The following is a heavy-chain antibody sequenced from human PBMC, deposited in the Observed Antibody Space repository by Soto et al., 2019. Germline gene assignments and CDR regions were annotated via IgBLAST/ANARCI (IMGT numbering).Heavy chain of an antibody. Sequence: GGSLRLSCAASVFTFSSYCMHWVRHAPGKGLVWVSRINSDGSSTSYADSVKGRFTISRDNAKNTLYLQMNSLRAEDTAVYYCARIAARPGYYYYGMDVWGQGTTVTVSS. CDR1: VFTFSSYC. CDR3: ARIAARPGYYYYGMDV. J-gene: IGHJ6*02. CDR2: INSDGSST. V-gene: IGHV3-74*01. D-gene: IGHD6-6*01.